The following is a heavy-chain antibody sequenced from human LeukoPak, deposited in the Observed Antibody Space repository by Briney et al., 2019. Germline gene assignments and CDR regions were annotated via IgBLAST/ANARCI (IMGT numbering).Heavy chain of an antibody. CDR2: ISGSGGST. J-gene: IGHJ4*02. CDR1: GVTFSSYA. D-gene: IGHD2-2*01. CDR3: AKDSSSSLYYFDY. Sequence: GGSLRLSCAASGVTFSSYAMSWVRQAPGKGLEWVSGISGSGGSTYYADSVKGRFTISRDNSKNTLYLQVNSLRAEDTAVYYCAKDSSSSLYYFDYWSQGTLVTVSS. V-gene: IGHV3-23*01.